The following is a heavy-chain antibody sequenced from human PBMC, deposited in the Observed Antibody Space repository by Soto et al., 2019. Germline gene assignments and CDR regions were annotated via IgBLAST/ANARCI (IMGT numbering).Heavy chain of an antibody. D-gene: IGHD2-2*01. CDR3: ARSQGSSTSLEIYYYYYYGMDV. J-gene: IGHJ6*02. V-gene: IGHV1-69*01. CDR2: IIPISGTA. Sequence: QVQLVQSGAEVKKPGSSVKVSCKASGGTFSSYAISWVRQAPGQGLEWMGGIIPISGTANYAQKFQGRVTITADESTSTAYMEMSSLRSKYTAVYYCARSQGSSTSLEIYYYYYYGMDVWGQGTTVTVSS. CDR1: GGTFSSYA.